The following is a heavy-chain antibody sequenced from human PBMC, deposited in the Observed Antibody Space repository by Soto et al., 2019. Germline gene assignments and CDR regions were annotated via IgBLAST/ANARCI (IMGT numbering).Heavy chain of an antibody. CDR2: SSNSGTFT. V-gene: IGHV3-11*06. J-gene: IGHJ4*02. CDR3: ARSGDNYNVLDY. D-gene: IGHD3-10*02. Sequence: GGSLRLSCEGSGFTFSDYYMSWIRQAPGRGLEWVSYSSNSGTFTRYSDSVKGRFSISRDNTKNFLYLQMNSLRAEDTAVYYCARSGDNYNVLDYWGQGTPVTVSS. CDR1: GFTFSDYY.